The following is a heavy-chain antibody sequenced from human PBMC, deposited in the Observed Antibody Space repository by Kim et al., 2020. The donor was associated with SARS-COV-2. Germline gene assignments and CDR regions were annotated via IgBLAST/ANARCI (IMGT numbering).Heavy chain of an antibody. Sequence: GGSLRLSCAASGLSFSSYWMTWVRQAPGKGLEWVANIKEDGSEIDYVDSVKGRFTVSRDNAKNSLYLQMNSLRAEDTAVYYCARDPCRSDRSGPDFGAFDLWGQGTGDSVS. CDR3: ARDPCRSDRSGPDFGAFDL. J-gene: IGHJ3*01. CDR2: IKEDGSEI. V-gene: IGHV3-7*01. CDR1: GLSFSSYW. D-gene: IGHD3-22*01.